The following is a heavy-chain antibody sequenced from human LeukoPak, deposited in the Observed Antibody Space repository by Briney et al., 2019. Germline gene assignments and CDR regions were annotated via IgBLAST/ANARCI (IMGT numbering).Heavy chain of an antibody. Sequence: SETLSLTCTVSGGSISGYYWTWIRQPAGKGLEWIGRIYTSGSTNYNPSLKSRVTMSVDTSKNQFSLKLSSVTAADTAAYYCARELRGVGARSLDYWGQGTLVTVSS. V-gene: IGHV4-4*07. CDR1: GGSISGYY. CDR2: IYTSGST. J-gene: IGHJ4*02. D-gene: IGHD1-26*01. CDR3: ARELRGVGARSLDY.